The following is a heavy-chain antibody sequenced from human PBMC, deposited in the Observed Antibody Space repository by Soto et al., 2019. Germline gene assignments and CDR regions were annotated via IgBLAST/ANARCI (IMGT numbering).Heavy chain of an antibody. D-gene: IGHD3-3*01. Sequence: SETLSLTCTVSGGSISSYYWSWIRQPPGKGLEWIGYIYHSGSTNYNPSLKSRVTISVDTSKNQFSLKLSSVTAADTAVYYCARSSFWSGPRFDPWGQGTLVTVSS. CDR1: GGSISSYY. CDR3: ARSSFWSGPRFDP. J-gene: IGHJ5*02. V-gene: IGHV4-59*08. CDR2: IYHSGST.